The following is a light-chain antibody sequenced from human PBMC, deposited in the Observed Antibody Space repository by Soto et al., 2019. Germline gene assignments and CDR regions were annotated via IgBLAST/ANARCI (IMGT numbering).Light chain of an antibody. V-gene: IGKV3-20*01. CDR1: QSVSNNY. J-gene: IGKJ1*01. CDR2: SAT. CDR3: QQFDNSQWT. Sequence: IVLTQSPGTRSLSPGERATLSCRASQSVSNNYLAWYQQKPGQPPILLIYSATTRATGIPDRFSGNGSGTNFTLTISRLEPEDFAVYYCQQFDNSQWTFGQGTKVDIK.